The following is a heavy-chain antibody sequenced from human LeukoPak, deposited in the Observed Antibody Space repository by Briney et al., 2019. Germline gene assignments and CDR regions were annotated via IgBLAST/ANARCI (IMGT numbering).Heavy chain of an antibody. CDR3: ARGSAMGI. CDR1: VYTFTGYY. J-gene: IGHJ3*02. Sequence: ASVKVSCKASVYTFTGYYVNWVRQAPGQGLEWMGWINGDSGDTNYAQKFLGRVTMTRDTSISTAYMELRSLRSDDTAVYYCARGSAMGIWGQGTVVAVSS. D-gene: IGHD6-25*01. V-gene: IGHV1-2*02. CDR2: INGDSGDT.